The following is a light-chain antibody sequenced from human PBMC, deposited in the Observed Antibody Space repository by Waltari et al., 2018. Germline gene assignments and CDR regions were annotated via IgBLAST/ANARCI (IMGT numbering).Light chain of an antibody. J-gene: IGKJ2*01. V-gene: IGKV3-15*01. CDR2: GAS. CDR3: QQYNDWPYT. Sequence: EIVMTQSPVTLSVSPGERAALSCRSSQSVRTNLAWYQQRPGQTPRLLSYGASTRAAESPARFSGSGSGTEFTLTISSLQSEDFAVYYCQQYNDWPYTFGQGTKLEI. CDR1: QSVRTN.